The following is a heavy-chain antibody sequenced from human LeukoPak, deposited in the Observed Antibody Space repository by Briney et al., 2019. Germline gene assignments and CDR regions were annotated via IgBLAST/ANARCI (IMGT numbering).Heavy chain of an antibody. CDR1: GGTFSSYA. CDR2: IIPIFGTA. Sequence: GASVKVSCKASGGTFSSYAISWVRQAPGQGLEWMGGIIPIFGTANYAQKFQGRVTITADESTSTAYMELSSLRSEDTAVYYCARGRRDFGVVITWFDPWGQGTLVTVSS. J-gene: IGHJ5*02. D-gene: IGHD3-3*01. CDR3: ARGRRDFGVVITWFDP. V-gene: IGHV1-69*13.